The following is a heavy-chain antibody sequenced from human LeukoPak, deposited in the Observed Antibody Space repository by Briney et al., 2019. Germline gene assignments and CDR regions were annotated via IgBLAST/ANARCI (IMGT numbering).Heavy chain of an antibody. J-gene: IGHJ4*02. CDR1: GGSISSYY. Sequence: SETLSLTCTVSGGSISSYYWSWIRQPPGTGLEWIGYIYYSGSTNYNPSLKSRVTISVDTSKNQFSLKLSSVTAADTAVYHCARRPDYGEVPFDYWGQGTLVTVSS. D-gene: IGHD4-17*01. CDR3: ARRPDYGEVPFDY. V-gene: IGHV4-59*08. CDR2: IYYSGST.